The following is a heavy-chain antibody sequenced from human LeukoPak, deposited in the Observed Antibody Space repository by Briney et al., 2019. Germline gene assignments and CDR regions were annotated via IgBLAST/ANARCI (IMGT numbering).Heavy chain of an antibody. Sequence: GGSLRLSCAASGFTFSSYSMNWVRQAPGKGLEWVSYISSSSSTIYYADSVKGRFTISRDNAKNSLYLQMNSLRAEDTAVYYCARALSAGIAVAGTRYWGQGTLVTVSS. CDR1: GFTFSSYS. J-gene: IGHJ4*02. D-gene: IGHD6-19*01. CDR3: ARALSAGIAVAGTRY. CDR2: ISSSSSTI. V-gene: IGHV3-48*01.